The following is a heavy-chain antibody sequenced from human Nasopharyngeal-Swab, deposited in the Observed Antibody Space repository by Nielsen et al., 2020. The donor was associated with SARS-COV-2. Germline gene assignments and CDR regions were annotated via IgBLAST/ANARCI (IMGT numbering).Heavy chain of an antibody. J-gene: IGHJ6*02. CDR2: IYWDNDQ. V-gene: IGHV2-5*02. Sequence: SGPTLVKPTQTLTLTCTFSGFSLSSNGEGVAWIRQPPRKALEWLGLIYWDNDQRYRPSLNNRVSIAKDTSKNQVVLTMSNMDPSDTATYYCAHTLPKAATNYYYYGMDVWGQGTTVTVSS. D-gene: IGHD4-11*01. CDR3: AHTLPKAATNYYYYGMDV. CDR1: GFSLSSNGEG.